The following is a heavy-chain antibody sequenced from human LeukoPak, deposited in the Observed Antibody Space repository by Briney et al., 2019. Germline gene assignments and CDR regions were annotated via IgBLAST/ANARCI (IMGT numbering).Heavy chain of an antibody. V-gene: IGHV4-34*01. J-gene: IGHJ4*02. CDR1: GGSFSGYY. Sequence: PSETLSLTCAVYGGSFSGYYWSWIRQPPGKGLEWIGEINHSGSTNYNPSLKSRVTISVDTSKNQFSLKLSSVTAADTAVYYCARDSYYDSSGYRFDYWGQGTLVTVSS. CDR2: INHSGST. D-gene: IGHD3-22*01. CDR3: ARDSYYDSSGYRFDY.